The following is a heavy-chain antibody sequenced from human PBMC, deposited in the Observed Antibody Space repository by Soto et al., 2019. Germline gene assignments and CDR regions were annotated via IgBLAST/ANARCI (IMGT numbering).Heavy chain of an antibody. CDR3: AKDLGDYDSNGYYSTFDF. Sequence: EVQLLESGGGLVQPGGSLRLSCAASGFTFSSYSISWVRQAPGKGLEWVSGISGRGGSTYYADSVKGRFTVSRDNSKNTLYLKMNSLRAEDTAVYYCAKDLGDYDSNGYYSTFDFWGQGTLVTVSS. CDR2: ISGRGGST. CDR1: GFTFSSYS. D-gene: IGHD3-22*01. V-gene: IGHV3-23*01. J-gene: IGHJ4*02.